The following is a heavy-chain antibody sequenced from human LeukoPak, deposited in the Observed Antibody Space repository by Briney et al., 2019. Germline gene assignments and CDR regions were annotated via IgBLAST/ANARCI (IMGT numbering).Heavy chain of an antibody. CDR2: ISSSGSTI. V-gene: IGHV3-48*03. CDR1: GFTFSSYE. CDR3: ARVRVLRYFDYYFDY. J-gene: IGHJ4*02. D-gene: IGHD3-9*01. Sequence: GGSLRLPCAASGFTFSSYEMNWVRQAPGKGLEWVSYISSSGSTIYYADSVKGRFTISRDNAKNSLYLQMNSLRAEDTAVYYCARVRVLRYFDYYFDYWGQGTLVTVSS.